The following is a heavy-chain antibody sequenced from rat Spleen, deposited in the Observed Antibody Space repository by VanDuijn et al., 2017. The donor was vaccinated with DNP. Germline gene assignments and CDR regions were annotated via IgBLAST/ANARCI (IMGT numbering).Heavy chain of an antibody. J-gene: IGHJ2*01. CDR3: VRWNSGHFDY. CDR2: IGSPAYAP. V-gene: IGHV5-22*01. CDR1: GFTFSDYG. D-gene: IGHD4-3*01. Sequence: EVQLVESGGGLVQPGRSLKLSCAVSGFTFSDYGMAWVLQAPTKGLEWVASIGSPAYAPYYTDSVKGRFAISRDNAKSTLYLQMNSLRSEDMATYYCVRWNSGHFDYWGQGVMVTVSS.